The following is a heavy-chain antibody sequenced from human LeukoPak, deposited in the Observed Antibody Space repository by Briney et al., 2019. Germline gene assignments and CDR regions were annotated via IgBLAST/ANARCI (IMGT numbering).Heavy chain of an antibody. J-gene: IGHJ4*02. CDR2: IYTNGGA. CDR1: GGSVTSGNYY. CDR3: AREPPGY. V-gene: IGHV4-61*02. Sequence: SETLSLTCTASGGSVTSGNYYWNWIRQPAGKGLEWIGRIYTNGGASYNPSLKSRVTISIDASKNQFSLKLSSVTAADTAVYYCAREPPGYWGQGILVTVSS.